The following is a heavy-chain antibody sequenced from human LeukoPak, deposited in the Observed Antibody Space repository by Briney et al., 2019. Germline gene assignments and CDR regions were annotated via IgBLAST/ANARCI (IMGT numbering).Heavy chain of an antibody. Sequence: GGSLRLTCAASGFTFSSNAMSWVRQPPGKGLEWVSAISGSGGSTYYADSVKGRFTISRDHSKNTLYLRMDSLRAEDRAVYYCAKGSSGWDFDYWGQGTLVTVSS. J-gene: IGHJ4*02. V-gene: IGHV3-23*01. CDR2: ISGSGGST. CDR1: GFTFSSNA. D-gene: IGHD6-19*01. CDR3: AKGSSGWDFDY.